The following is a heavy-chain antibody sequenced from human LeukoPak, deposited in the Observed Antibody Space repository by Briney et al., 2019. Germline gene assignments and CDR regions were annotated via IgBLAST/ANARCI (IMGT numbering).Heavy chain of an antibody. CDR3: ARSPVLDRNDWSFAD. V-gene: IGHV3-53*01. CDR1: GFTVGRNY. J-gene: IGHJ4*02. Sequence: GGSLRLSCAASGFTVGRNYMSWVRQAPGKGLEWVSVSYSGGDTYYPDSVKGRFTVSIDNPKNTVYLQMNSLRAEDTAVYFCARSPVLDRNDWSFADWGQGTLVTVSS. CDR2: SYSGGDT. D-gene: IGHD1-1*01.